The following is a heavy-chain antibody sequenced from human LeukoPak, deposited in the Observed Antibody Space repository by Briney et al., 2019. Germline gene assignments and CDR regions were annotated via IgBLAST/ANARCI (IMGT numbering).Heavy chain of an antibody. CDR2: IYHSGST. CDR3: ARSRDIVVVPAAAFDY. Sequence: SETLSLTCTVSGGSISSYYWSWIRQPPGKGLEWIGSIYHSGSTYYNPSLKSRVTISVDTSKNQFSLKLSSVTAADTAVYYCARSRDIVVVPAAAFDYWGQGTLVTVSS. J-gene: IGHJ4*02. D-gene: IGHD2-2*01. V-gene: IGHV4-59*08. CDR1: GGSISSYY.